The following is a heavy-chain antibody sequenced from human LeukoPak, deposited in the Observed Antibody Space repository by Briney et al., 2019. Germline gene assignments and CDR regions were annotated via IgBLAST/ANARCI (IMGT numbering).Heavy chain of an antibody. CDR3: TRESGSYHGNDY. D-gene: IGHD1-26*01. Sequence: ASVKVSCKASEYIFTGYYMHWVRQAPGQGLEWMGRINPNNGATNYAQKFQGRVTITGDTSINTAYMELSSLRSDDTAVYYCTRESGSYHGNDYWGQGTLVAVSS. V-gene: IGHV1-2*06. CDR2: INPNNGAT. J-gene: IGHJ4*02. CDR1: EYIFTGYY.